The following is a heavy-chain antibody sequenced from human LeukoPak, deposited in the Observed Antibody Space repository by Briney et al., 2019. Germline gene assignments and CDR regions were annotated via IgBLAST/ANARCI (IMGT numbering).Heavy chain of an antibody. CDR1: GGTFSSYA. J-gene: IGHJ4*02. V-gene: IGHV1-2*02. CDR2: INANSGGT. D-gene: IGHD1-14*01. CDR3: ARSDRGGHIDY. Sequence: ASVKVSCKASGGTFSSYAISWVRQAPGQGLEWMGWINANSGGTNYAQRFQGRVTITRDTSINTAYMELSGLRSDDTAIYSCARSDRGGHIDYWGQGTLVTVSS.